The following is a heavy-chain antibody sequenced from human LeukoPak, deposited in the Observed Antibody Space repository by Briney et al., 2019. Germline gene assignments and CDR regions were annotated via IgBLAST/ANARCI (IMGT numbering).Heavy chain of an antibody. Sequence: GGSLRLSCAASGFTFSSYGMHWVRQAPGKGLEWVAVISYDGSNKYYADSVKGRFTISRDNSKNTLYLQMSSLRAEDTAVYYCAKDAFAVAGISLVDYWGQGTLVTVSS. CDR2: ISYDGSNK. D-gene: IGHD6-19*01. V-gene: IGHV3-30*18. CDR1: GFTFSSYG. CDR3: AKDAFAVAGISLVDY. J-gene: IGHJ4*02.